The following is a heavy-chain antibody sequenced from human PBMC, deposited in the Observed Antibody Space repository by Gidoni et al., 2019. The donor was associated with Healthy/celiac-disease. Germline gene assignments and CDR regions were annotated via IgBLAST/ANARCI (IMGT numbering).Heavy chain of an antibody. D-gene: IGHD3-9*01. V-gene: IGHV2-5*02. J-gene: IGHJ5*01. CDR2: IYWDDDK. CDR1: GFSLSTSGVG. CDR3: ARASLLRYFDWFDY. Sequence: QITLKESGPTLVNPTQTLTLTCTFAGFSLSTSGVGVGWIRQPPGKALEWLALIYWDDDKRYSPSLKSRLTITKDTSKNQVVLTMTNMDPVDTATYYCARASLLRYFDWFDYWGQGTLVTVSS.